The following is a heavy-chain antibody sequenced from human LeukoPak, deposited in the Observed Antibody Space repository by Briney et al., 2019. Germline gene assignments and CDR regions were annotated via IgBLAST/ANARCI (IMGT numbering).Heavy chain of an antibody. Sequence: HAGGSLRLSCSASGFTFSSYAMHWVRQAPGKGLEYVSAISSNGGSTYYADSVKGRFTISRDNSKNTLYLQMSSLRAEDTAVYYCARSPPMSQFDYWGQGTLVTVSS. D-gene: IGHD3-22*01. CDR3: ARSPPMSQFDY. V-gene: IGHV3-64D*06. J-gene: IGHJ4*02. CDR2: ISSNGGST. CDR1: GFTFSSYA.